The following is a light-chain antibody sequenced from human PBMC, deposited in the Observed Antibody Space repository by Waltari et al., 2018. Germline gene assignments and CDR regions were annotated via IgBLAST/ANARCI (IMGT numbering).Light chain of an antibody. CDR2: GAS. V-gene: IGKV3-20*01. CDR3: QHYVRLPAT. CDR1: QSVSRA. Sequence: EIVLTQSPGILSLSPGERATLSCMASQSVSRALAWYQQKPGQAPRLLIYGASNRATGIPDRFSGGGSGTDFSLTISRLEPEDFAVYYCQHYVRLPATFGQGTKVEIK. J-gene: IGKJ1*01.